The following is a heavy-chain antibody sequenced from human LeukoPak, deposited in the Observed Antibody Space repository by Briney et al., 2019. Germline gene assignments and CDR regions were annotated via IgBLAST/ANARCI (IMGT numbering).Heavy chain of an antibody. J-gene: IGHJ4*02. V-gene: IGHV3-74*01. CDR2: IKSDGST. CDR3: AKGRYDILTGYYGLIDY. Sequence: GGSLRLSCAASGFTFSSYWMHWVRQTPGKGLVWVSRIKSDGSTIYADSVKGRFTISRDNSKNTLYLQMNSLRAEDTAVYYCAKGRYDILTGYYGLIDYWGQGTLVTVSS. D-gene: IGHD3-9*01. CDR1: GFTFSSYW.